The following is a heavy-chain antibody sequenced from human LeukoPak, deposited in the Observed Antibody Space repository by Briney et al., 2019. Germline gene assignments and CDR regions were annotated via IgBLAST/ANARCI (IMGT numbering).Heavy chain of an antibody. D-gene: IGHD6-13*01. V-gene: IGHV3-7*04. CDR1: GFTFSSFW. CDR3: ARTMQQGDY. CDR2: IKHDGSGK. J-gene: IGHJ4*02. Sequence: PGGSLRLSCAASGFTFSSFWMSWVRQAPGKGLEWVASIKHDGSGKYYVDSVKGRFTISRDNAKNSLFLQMDSLRAEDTAVYYCARTMQQGDYWGQGTLVTVSS.